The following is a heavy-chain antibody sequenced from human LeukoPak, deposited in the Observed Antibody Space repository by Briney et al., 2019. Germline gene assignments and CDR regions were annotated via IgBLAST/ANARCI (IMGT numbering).Heavy chain of an antibody. V-gene: IGHV4-4*07. CDR3: AREYGDFDY. CDR1: GGSINNYY. J-gene: IGHJ4*02. CDR2: INASGRT. Sequence: SETLSLTCTVSGGSINNYYWSWIRQPAGKGLEWIGRINASGRTNYNPSLKSRVTMSVDTSKNQFSLKVDSVTAADTAVYYCAREYGDFDYWGQGALVTVSS. D-gene: IGHD4-17*01.